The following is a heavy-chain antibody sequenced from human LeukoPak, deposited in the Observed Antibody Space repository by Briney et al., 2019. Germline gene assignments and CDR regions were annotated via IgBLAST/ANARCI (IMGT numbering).Heavy chain of an antibody. Sequence: GASVKVSCKASGYTFTGYYMHWVRQAPGQGLEWMGWINPNSGGTNYAQKFQGRVTMTRDTSISTAYMELSGLRSDDTAVYYCARVKGIAVAGTSYWGQGTLVTVSS. V-gene: IGHV1-2*02. CDR3: ARVKGIAVAGTSY. D-gene: IGHD6-19*01. CDR1: GYTFTGYY. CDR2: INPNSGGT. J-gene: IGHJ4*02.